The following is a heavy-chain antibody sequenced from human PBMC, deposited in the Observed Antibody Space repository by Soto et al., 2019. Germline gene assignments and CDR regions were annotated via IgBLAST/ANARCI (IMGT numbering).Heavy chain of an antibody. V-gene: IGHV1-69*08. CDR3: ARDSPTGSTYSGYDAIDS. CDR1: GGTFSTST. J-gene: IGHJ4*02. CDR2: TIPLLNVA. D-gene: IGHD5-12*01. Sequence: QVQLVQSGAEVKKPGSSVKVSCKASGGTFSTSTFTWVRQAPGQGLEWMGRTIPLLNVADYAQDFQGRVTITAANXTXTXXMELTSLTSKDTAVYYCARDSPTGSTYSGYDAIDSWGQGTLVTVSS.